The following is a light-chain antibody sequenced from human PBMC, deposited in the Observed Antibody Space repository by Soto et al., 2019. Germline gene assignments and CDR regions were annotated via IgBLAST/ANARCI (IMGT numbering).Light chain of an antibody. V-gene: IGKV1-5*03. Sequence: DIQMTQSPSTLSASVGDRVTITCRASQSIGNWLAWYQQKPGKAPNLLIYKASSLESGVPSRFSGSGSGTEFTLTISSLQPDDFATYYCQQYKSYSALTFGGGTKVE. CDR2: KAS. CDR3: QQYKSYSALT. J-gene: IGKJ4*01. CDR1: QSIGNW.